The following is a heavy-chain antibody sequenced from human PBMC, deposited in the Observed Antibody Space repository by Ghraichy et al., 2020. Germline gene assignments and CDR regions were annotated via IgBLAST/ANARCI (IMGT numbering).Heavy chain of an antibody. D-gene: IGHD3-10*01. Sequence: GGSLRLSCAASGFTFSSYAMSWVRQAPGKGLEWVSAISGSGGSTYYADSVKGRFTISRDNSKNTLYLQMNSLRAEDTAVYYCAKDQGAITMGSYYYYGMDVWGQGTTVTVSS. CDR3: AKDQGAITMGSYYYYGMDV. CDR2: ISGSGGST. V-gene: IGHV3-23*01. CDR1: GFTFSSYA. J-gene: IGHJ6*02.